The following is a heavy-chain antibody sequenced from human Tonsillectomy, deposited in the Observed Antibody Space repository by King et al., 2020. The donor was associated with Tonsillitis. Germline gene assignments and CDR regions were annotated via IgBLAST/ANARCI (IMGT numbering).Heavy chain of an antibody. CDR1: GFPFHDYG. V-gene: IGHV3-33*01. D-gene: IGHD1-1*01. Sequence: VQLVESGGGVVQPGRSLRLSCAASGFPFHDYGMHWVRHVPGKGLERVASIWYDGSNTYYADSVKGRFTISRENSMNTVYLQMNSLRAEDTAMYYCARGWNDVGYWGQGTLVTVSS. J-gene: IGHJ4*02. CDR2: IWYDGSNT. CDR3: ARGWNDVGY.